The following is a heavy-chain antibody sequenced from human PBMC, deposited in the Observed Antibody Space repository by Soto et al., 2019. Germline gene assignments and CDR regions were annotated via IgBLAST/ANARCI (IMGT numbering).Heavy chain of an antibody. CDR3: ARNGGGGDY. CDR2: TYYRSRWYN. J-gene: IGHJ4*02. Sequence: PSQTLSLTCAISGDSVSSNSAAWNWIRQSPSRGLEWLGMTYYRSRWYNDYAVSVKSRMTINADTSKNPFSLQLNSVTPEDPAFFYWARNGGGGDYWGQGTLVTVSS. D-gene: IGHD3-16*01. V-gene: IGHV6-1*01. CDR1: GDSVSSNSAA.